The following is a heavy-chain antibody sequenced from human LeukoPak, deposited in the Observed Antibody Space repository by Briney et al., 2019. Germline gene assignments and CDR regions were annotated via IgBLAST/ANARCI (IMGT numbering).Heavy chain of an antibody. Sequence: AETLSLTCTVSGGSISASNYYWAWIRQPPGKGREWYGNIFYSGSTYYCPSLKSRVTISLDTSRNQFSLKLNSVTAADTAVYYCARSNGYGLVDSGGQGTMVTVSS. J-gene: IGHJ3*01. D-gene: IGHD3-10*01. CDR2: IFYSGST. CDR3: ARSNGYGLVDS. V-gene: IGHV4-39*07. CDR1: GGSISASNYY.